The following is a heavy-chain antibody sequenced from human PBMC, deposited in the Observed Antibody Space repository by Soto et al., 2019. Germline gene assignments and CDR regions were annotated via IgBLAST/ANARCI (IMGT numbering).Heavy chain of an antibody. V-gene: IGHV3-23*01. CDR1: GFTFSSFA. CDR2: ITDAGDTT. D-gene: IGHD6-13*01. J-gene: IGHJ6*03. Sequence: EVQLLESGGGLVQPGGSLRLSCAASGFTFSSFAMSWVRQAPGQGLDWVSTITDAGDTTYYANSVKGRFTISRDDSKKTLVLRMNSLRAEDTALYYCAKSWFLRGQQLVMDYYVSVLGKGTTVTVSS. CDR3: AKSWFLRGQQLVMDYYVSV.